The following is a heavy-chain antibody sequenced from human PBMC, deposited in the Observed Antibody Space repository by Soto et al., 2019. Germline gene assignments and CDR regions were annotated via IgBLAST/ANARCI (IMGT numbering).Heavy chain of an antibody. V-gene: IGHV4-59*11. Sequence: PSKTLSLTCSVSGVSIGSHFWSWIRQAPGKGPELVGYIYHTVNTNYNPALKSRVTISMDTSENQLSLQLSPVTAADTAVYYCARLQYTVVTALDIWGQGTMVTVSS. CDR3: ARLQYTVVTALDI. CDR1: GVSIGSHF. J-gene: IGHJ3*02. D-gene: IGHD2-15*01. CDR2: IYHTVNT.